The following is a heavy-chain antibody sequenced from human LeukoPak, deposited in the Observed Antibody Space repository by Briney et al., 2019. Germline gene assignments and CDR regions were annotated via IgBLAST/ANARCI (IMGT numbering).Heavy chain of an antibody. V-gene: IGHV4-34*01. D-gene: IGHD3-10*01. Sequence: SETLSLTCSVNGGSFSGYYWSWIRQPPGKGLEWIGEINHSGSTNYNPSLKSRVTISVDTSKNQFSLKLSSVTAADTAVYYCARDYSNYYGSGSYSVGAFDIWGQGTMVTVSS. CDR1: GGSFSGYY. J-gene: IGHJ3*02. CDR3: ARDYSNYYGSGSYSVGAFDI. CDR2: INHSGST.